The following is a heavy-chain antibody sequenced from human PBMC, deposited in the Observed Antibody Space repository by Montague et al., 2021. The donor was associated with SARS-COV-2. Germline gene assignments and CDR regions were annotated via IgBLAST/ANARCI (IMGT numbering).Heavy chain of an antibody. CDR2: VHSSGTT. J-gene: IGHJ5*02. CDR1: GDSVTGGNYY. CDR3: TREVLAAMRPWFDP. Sequence: TLSLTCTVSGDSVTGGNYYWTWIRQPAGKGLEWIGRVHSSGTTVYNPSLASGITISLDTSESQFSLRLSSATAADTAVYYCTREVLAAMRPWFDPWGQGTLVTVSS. D-gene: IGHD2-2*01. V-gene: IGHV4-61*02.